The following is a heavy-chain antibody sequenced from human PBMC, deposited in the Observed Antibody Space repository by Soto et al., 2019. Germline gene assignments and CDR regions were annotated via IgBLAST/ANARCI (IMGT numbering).Heavy chain of an antibody. Sequence: QVQLVQYGAEVKKPGASVKVSCKASGYTFTSYYMHWVRQAPGQGLEWMGIINPSCGSTSYAQTCKGGVTVTRDTSTSTVDMELSSLRAEDTAVYYCARIHYGGNSVGLNYWGQGTLVTVSS. J-gene: IGHJ4*02. V-gene: IGHV1-46*01. CDR3: ARIHYGGNSVGLNY. CDR1: GYTFTSYY. D-gene: IGHD4-17*01. CDR2: INPSCGST.